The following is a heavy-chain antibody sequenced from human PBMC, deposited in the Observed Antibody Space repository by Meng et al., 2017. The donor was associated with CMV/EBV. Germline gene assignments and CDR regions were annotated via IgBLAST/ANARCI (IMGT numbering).Heavy chain of an antibody. CDR1: GIIFTTYG. CDR3: AKCFQDITIFGVKKYYFDY. D-gene: IGHD3-3*01. CDR2: IRYDGSNK. V-gene: IGHV3-30*02. J-gene: IGHJ4*02. Sequence: GGSLRLSCAPSGIIFTTYGLHWVRQAPGKGPEWVAFIRYDGSNKYYADSVKGRFTISRDNSKNTMYLQMNSLRAEDTAVYYCAKCFQDITIFGVKKYYFDYWGQGTLVTVSS.